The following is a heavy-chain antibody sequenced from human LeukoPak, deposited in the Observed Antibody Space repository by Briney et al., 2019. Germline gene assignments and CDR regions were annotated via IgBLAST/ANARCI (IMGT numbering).Heavy chain of an antibody. D-gene: IGHD3-22*01. CDR2: IYTSGST. J-gene: IGHJ1*01. CDR1: GGSISSYY. Sequence: KPSETLSLTCTVSGGSISSYYWSWIRQPAGKGLEWIGRIYTSGSTNYNPSLKSRVTMSVDTSKNQFSLKLSSVTAADAAVYYCARYIRSEYYDSTEYFQHWGQGTLVTVSS. V-gene: IGHV4-4*07. CDR3: ARYIRSEYYDSTEYFQH.